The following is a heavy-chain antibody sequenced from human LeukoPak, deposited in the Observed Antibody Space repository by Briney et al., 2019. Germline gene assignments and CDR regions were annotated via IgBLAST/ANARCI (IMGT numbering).Heavy chain of an antibody. CDR2: ISNDGNNK. V-gene: IGHV3-30*18. CDR3: AKDIRDWPPIAFDI. D-gene: IGHD3/OR15-3a*01. CDR1: GFTSNSYG. Sequence: GGSLRLSCAASGFTSNSYGMHWVRQAPGKGLEWVAVISNDGNNKYYADPVKGRFTISRDNSKNTLYLQMNSLRAEDTAVYYCAKDIRDWPPIAFDIWGQGTMVTVSS. J-gene: IGHJ3*02.